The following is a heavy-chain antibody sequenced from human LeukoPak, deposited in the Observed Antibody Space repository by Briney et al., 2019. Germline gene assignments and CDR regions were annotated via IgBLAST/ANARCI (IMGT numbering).Heavy chain of an antibody. V-gene: IGHV3-30-3*01. D-gene: IGHD6-19*01. CDR1: GFTFSSYA. CDR3: ARAMQWLDYNWFDP. Sequence: GGSLRLSCAASGFTFSSYAMHWVRQAPGKGLEWVAVISYDGSNKYYADSVKGRFTISRDNSKNTLYLQMNSLRAEDTAVYYCARAMQWLDYNWFDPWGQGTLVTVSS. J-gene: IGHJ5*02. CDR2: ISYDGSNK.